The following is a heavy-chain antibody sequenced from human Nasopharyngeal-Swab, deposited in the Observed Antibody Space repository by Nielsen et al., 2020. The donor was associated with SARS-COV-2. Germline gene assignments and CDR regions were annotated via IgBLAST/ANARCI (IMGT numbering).Heavy chain of an antibody. J-gene: IGHJ6*02. V-gene: IGHV1-18*01. D-gene: IGHD3-9*01. CDR1: GWTFTING. Sequence: GSVQVSGKASGWTFTINGISCGRQSPGKWLERMGWISAYNGNTNYAQKIQGRVTMTTDTSTSTAYMELRSLRSDDTAVYYCAGYDIMTGSMDVWGQGTTVTVSS. CDR3: AGYDIMTGSMDV. CDR2: ISAYNGNT.